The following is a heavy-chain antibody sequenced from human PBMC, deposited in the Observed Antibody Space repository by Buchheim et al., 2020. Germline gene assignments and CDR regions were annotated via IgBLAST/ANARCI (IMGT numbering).Heavy chain of an antibody. CDR1: GGSISSGGYY. J-gene: IGHJ5*02. CDR2: IYYSGST. Sequence: QVQLQESGPGLVKPSQTLSLTRTVSGGSISSGGYYWSWIRQHPGKGLEWIGYIYYSGSTYYNPSLKSRVTISVDTSKNQFSLKLSSVTAADTAVYYCARDLVNYYDSSGYYSGVGWFDPWGQGTL. CDR3: ARDLVNYYDSSGYYSGVGWFDP. D-gene: IGHD3-22*01. V-gene: IGHV4-31*03.